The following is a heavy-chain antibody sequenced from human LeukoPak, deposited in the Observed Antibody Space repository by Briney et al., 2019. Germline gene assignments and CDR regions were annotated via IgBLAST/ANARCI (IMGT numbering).Heavy chain of an antibody. Sequence: GGSLRLSCAASGFTFSSYGMHWVRQAPGKGLEWVAVISYDGSDKYYADSVKGRFTISRDNSKNTLYLHMNSLKAEDTAVYYCATKGIFTMVRGVPHYYYYMDVWGKGTTVTVSS. D-gene: IGHD3-10*01. V-gene: IGHV3-30*03. CDR1: GFTFSSYG. CDR2: ISYDGSDK. J-gene: IGHJ6*03. CDR3: ATKGIFTMVRGVPHYYYYMDV.